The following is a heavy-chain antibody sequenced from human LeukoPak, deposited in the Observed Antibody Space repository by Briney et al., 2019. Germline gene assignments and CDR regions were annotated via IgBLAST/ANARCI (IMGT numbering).Heavy chain of an antibody. D-gene: IGHD3-22*01. CDR2: IIPIFGTA. CDR3: ARTWYYDSNPFDY. V-gene: IGHV1-69*13. Sequence: PWASVKVSCKASGGTFSSYAISWARQAPGQGLEWMGGIIPIFGTANYAQKFQGRVTITADESTSTAYMELSSLRSEDTAVYYCARTWYYDSNPFDYWGQGTLVTVSS. J-gene: IGHJ4*02. CDR1: GGTFSSYA.